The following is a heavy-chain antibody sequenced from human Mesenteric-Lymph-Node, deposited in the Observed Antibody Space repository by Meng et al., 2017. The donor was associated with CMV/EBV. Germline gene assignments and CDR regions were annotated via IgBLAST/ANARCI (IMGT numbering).Heavy chain of an antibody. CDR3: ARDLRRSSSGYDTNYRYTFDS. V-gene: IGHV3-48*04. Sequence: GESLKISCEVSGFTISSHSMNWVRQAPGKGLQWVSYISRMSSTVYYADSVKGRFTISRDNAKNSLFLQMNSLRAEDTAVYYCARDLRRSSSGYDTNYRYTFDSWGQGTLVTVSS. J-gene: IGHJ4*02. CDR1: GFTISSHS. CDR2: ISRMSSTV. D-gene: IGHD6-19*01.